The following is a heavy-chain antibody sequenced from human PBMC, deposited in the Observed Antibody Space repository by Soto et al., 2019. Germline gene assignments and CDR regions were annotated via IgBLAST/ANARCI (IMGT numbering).Heavy chain of an antibody. J-gene: IGHJ4*02. D-gene: IGHD6-25*01. Sequence: EVRLVESGGGLVQPGESLQLSCETSGFPFMTYWMSWVRQAPGKGLEWVAHMKEEATEKYLDSVKGRFIISRDNAKNSLYLQMNSLRGDDTAVYYCAGGGVYDSGRFHYWGQGTLVTVSS. V-gene: IGHV3-7*01. CDR2: MKEEATEK. CDR1: GFPFMTYW. CDR3: AGGGVYDSGRFHY.